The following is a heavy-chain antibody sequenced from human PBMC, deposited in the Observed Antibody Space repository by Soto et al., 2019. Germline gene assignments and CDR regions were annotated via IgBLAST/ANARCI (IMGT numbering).Heavy chain of an antibody. V-gene: IGHV5-51*01. Sequence: GESLKISCKGSGYRFTSYWIGWVRQMPGKGLEWMGIIYPGDSDTRYNPSFQGQVTISADKSISTAYLQWSSLKASDTAMYYCARHETTMVHTFVYWGQGTLVTVSS. CDR2: IYPGDSDT. D-gene: IGHD3-10*01. J-gene: IGHJ4*02. CDR1: GYRFTSYW. CDR3: ARHETTMVHTFVY.